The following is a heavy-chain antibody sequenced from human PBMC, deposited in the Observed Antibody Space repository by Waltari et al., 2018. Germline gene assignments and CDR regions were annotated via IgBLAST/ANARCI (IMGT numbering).Heavy chain of an antibody. CDR1: GFTLSNYW. J-gene: IGHJ4*02. V-gene: IGHV3-7*01. Sequence: EVQLVESGGGLVQPGGSLRLSCVASGFTLSNYWMHWVRQAPGKALGCVAPIQPYGSQTDLVDSVKARFAISRDNARNSLYLQMNSLRANDTAIYYCARDPARRADYWGQGTLVTVSS. CDR3: ARDPARRADY. CDR2: IQPYGSQT.